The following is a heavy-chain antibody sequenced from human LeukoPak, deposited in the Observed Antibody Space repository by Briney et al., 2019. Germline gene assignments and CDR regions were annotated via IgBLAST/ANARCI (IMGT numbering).Heavy chain of an antibody. CDR3: ASSRSIAARPVDY. V-gene: IGHV1-2*02. Sequence: GASVKVSCKTSGYTFTDYYIHWVRQAPGQGLDWMGWINPNSGGTYYARKFQGRVTTTRDTSISTAYMELSRLKSDDTAVFYCASSRSIAARPVDYWGQGTLVTVSS. J-gene: IGHJ4*02. CDR1: GYTFTDYY. CDR2: INPNSGGT. D-gene: IGHD6-6*01.